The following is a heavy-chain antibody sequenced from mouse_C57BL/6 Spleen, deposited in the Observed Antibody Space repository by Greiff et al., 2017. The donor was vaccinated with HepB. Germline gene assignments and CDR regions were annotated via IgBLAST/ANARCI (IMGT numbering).Heavy chain of an antibody. CDR2: IDPSDSET. V-gene: IGHV1-52*01. CDR1: GYTFTSYW. D-gene: IGHD3-2*02. J-gene: IGHJ2*01. CDR3: ARWNSGYYFDY. Sequence: VKLQQPGAELVRPGSSVKLSCKASGYTFTSYWMHWVKQRPIQGLEWIGNIDPSDSETHYNQKFKDKATLTVDKSSSTAYMQLSSLTSEDSAVYYCARWNSGYYFDYWGQGTTLTVSS.